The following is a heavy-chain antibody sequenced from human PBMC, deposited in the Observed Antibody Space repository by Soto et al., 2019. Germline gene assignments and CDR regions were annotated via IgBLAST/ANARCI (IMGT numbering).Heavy chain of an antibody. J-gene: IGHJ6*02. V-gene: IGHV1-18*01. CDR2: INTYNGNT. Sequence: ASVKVSCKASGYTFTNYGISWVRQAPGQGLEWMGWINTYNGNTKYSQKFQGRVTITRDTSASTAYMELSSLRSEDTAVYYCASSRITMVPYGMDVWGQGTTVTVSS. D-gene: IGHD3-10*01. CDR1: GYTFTNYG. CDR3: ASSRITMVPYGMDV.